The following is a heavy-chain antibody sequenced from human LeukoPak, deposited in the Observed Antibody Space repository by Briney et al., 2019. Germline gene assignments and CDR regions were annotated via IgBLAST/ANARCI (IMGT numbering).Heavy chain of an antibody. CDR1: GGSFSGYY. J-gene: IGHJ4*02. CDR3: ARGRTYDYVWGSYRSPFDY. Sequence: SETLSFTCAVYGGSFSGYYWSRIRQPPGKGLEWIGEINHSGSTNYNPSLKSRVTISVDTSKNQFSLKLSSVTAADTAVYYCARGRTYDYVWGSYRSPFDYWGQGTLVTVSS. V-gene: IGHV4-34*01. D-gene: IGHD3-16*02. CDR2: INHSGST.